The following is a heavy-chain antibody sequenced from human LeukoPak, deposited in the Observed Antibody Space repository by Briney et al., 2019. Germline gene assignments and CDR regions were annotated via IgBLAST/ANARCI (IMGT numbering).Heavy chain of an antibody. D-gene: IGHD2-15*01. Sequence: GGSLRLSCAASGFTFSSYSMNWVRQAPGKGLEWVSSISTTSNFIYYADSVKGRFTSSRDNAKNSLFLQMNSLSAEDTAVYYCARSGGSWDYFDYWGQGTLVTVSS. CDR3: ARSGGSWDYFDY. V-gene: IGHV3-21*01. CDR1: GFTFSSYS. CDR2: ISTTSNFI. J-gene: IGHJ4*02.